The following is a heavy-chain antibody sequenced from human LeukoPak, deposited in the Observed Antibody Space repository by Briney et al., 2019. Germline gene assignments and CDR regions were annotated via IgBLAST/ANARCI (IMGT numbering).Heavy chain of an antibody. CDR2: IWYDGSNK. Sequence: GRSLRLSCAASGFTFSSYGMHWVRQAPGKGLEWVAVIWYDGSNKYYADSVKGRFTISRDNSKNTLYLQMNSLRAEGTAVYYCAREPANREDYYYYGMDVWGQGTTVTVSS. J-gene: IGHJ6*02. CDR1: GFTFSSYG. CDR3: AREPANREDYYYYGMDV. V-gene: IGHV3-33*01.